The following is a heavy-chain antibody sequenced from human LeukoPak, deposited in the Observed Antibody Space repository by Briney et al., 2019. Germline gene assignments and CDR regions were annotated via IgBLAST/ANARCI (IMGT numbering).Heavy chain of an antibody. CDR1: GFTFSNYG. D-gene: IGHD6-19*01. V-gene: IGHV3-23*01. CDR2: ISGSGGST. Sequence: GGSLRLSCAASGFTFSNYGMHWVRQAPGKGLEWVSAISGSGGSTYYADSVKGRFTISRDNSKNTLYLQMNSLRAEDTAVYYCANSIAVAGQPDYWGQGTLVTVSS. J-gene: IGHJ4*02. CDR3: ANSIAVAGQPDY.